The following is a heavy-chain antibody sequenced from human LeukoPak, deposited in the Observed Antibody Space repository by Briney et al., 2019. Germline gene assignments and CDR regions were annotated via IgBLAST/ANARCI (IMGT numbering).Heavy chain of an antibody. Sequence: SSETLSLTCTVSGGSISSYYWSWIRQPAGKGLEWIGEINHSGSTNYNPSLKSRVTISVDTSKNQFSLKLSSVTAADTAVYYCARHEYSSGYFPGDYYYYMDVWGKGTTVTISS. CDR3: ARHEYSSGYFPGDYYYYMDV. V-gene: IGHV4-34*01. J-gene: IGHJ6*03. CDR1: GGSISSYY. CDR2: INHSGST. D-gene: IGHD3-22*01.